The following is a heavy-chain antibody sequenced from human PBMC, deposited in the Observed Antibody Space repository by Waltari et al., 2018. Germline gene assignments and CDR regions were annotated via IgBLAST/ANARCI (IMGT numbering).Heavy chain of an antibody. CDR3: VRSSSRYNWNLAEGAFDI. D-gene: IGHD1-20*01. CDR2: INWSGSGV. J-gene: IGHJ3*02. V-gene: IGHV3-9*01. CDR1: AFRFDVRA. Sequence: QLVDSGGGLVQPGRSLSFSCAALAFRFDVRAMHLVRQTPGKGLEWVSGINWSGSGVEYVDSVKGRFTISRDNDKNRLYLQMNSLRVDDTALYYCVRSSSRYNWNLAEGAFDIWGQGTLVTVSS.